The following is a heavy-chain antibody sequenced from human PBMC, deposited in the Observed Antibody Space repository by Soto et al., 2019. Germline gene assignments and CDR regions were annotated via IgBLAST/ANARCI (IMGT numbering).Heavy chain of an antibody. CDR3: ARGSAYYGSGSNYYYYMDV. J-gene: IGHJ6*03. CDR2: IYSGGST. Sequence: EVQLVESGGGLVQPGGSLRLSCAASGFTVSSNYMSWVRQAPGKGLECVSVIYSGGSTYYADSVKGRFTISRHNFKNTLYLQMNSLRAEDTAGYYCARGSAYYGSGSNYYYYMDVWGKGTTVTVSS. D-gene: IGHD3-10*01. V-gene: IGHV3-53*04. CDR1: GFTVSSNY.